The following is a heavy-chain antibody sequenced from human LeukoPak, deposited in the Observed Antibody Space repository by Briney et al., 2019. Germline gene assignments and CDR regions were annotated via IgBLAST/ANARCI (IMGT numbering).Heavy chain of an antibody. J-gene: IGHJ3*02. CDR3: AGSSSSGAFDI. V-gene: IGHV4-59*01. Sequence: SETLSLTCTVSGGSISSYYWSWIRQPPGKGLEWIGYIYYSGSTNYNPSLKSRVTISVDTSKNQFSLKLSSVTAADTAVYYCAGSSSSGAFDIWGQGTMVTVSS. D-gene: IGHD6-6*01. CDR1: GGSISSYY. CDR2: IYYSGST.